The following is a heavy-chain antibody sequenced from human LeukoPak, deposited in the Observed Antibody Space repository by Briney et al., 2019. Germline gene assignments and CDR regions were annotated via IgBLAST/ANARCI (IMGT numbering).Heavy chain of an antibody. CDR2: ISSDGQTI. V-gene: IGHV3-48*01. J-gene: IGHJ4*02. CDR1: GFTFSTYS. Sequence: GGSLRLSCAASGFTFSTYSLNWVRQAPGKGLEWISYISSDGQTIYYADSVKGRFTISRDNANNSLYLQMNSLRAEDTAVYYCTTPFDYWGQGALVTVSS. D-gene: IGHD1-26*01. CDR3: TTPFDY.